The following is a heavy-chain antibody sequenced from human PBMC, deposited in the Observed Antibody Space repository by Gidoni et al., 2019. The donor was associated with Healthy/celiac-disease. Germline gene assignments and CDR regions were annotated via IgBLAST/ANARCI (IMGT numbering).Heavy chain of an antibody. CDR2: ISGSGGST. CDR1: GFPFSLYS. CDR3: AKAGNTYYDILTGPERPIMNYYFDY. V-gene: IGHV3-23*01. D-gene: IGHD3-9*01. J-gene: IGHJ4*02. Sequence: EVQLLESGGGLVQPGGSLRPSCASSGFPFSLYSMSWVPHAPGKGLEWVSAISGSGGSTYYADSVKGRFTISRDNSKNTLYLQMNSLRAEDTAVYYCAKAGNTYYDILTGPERPIMNYYFDYWGQGTLVTVSS.